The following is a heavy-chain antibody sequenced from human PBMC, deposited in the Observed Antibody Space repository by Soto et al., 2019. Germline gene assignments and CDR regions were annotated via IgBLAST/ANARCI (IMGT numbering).Heavy chain of an antibody. CDR1: GGSISGGCYY. Sequence: TLSLTCPVSGGSISGGCYYWIWIRQHPGKGLEWIGYIYYSGSTYYNPSLKSRVTISVDTSKNQFSLKLSSVTAEDTAVYYCARADGDSYNWFDPWGQGTLVPSPQ. CDR2: IYYSGST. D-gene: IGHD4-17*01. J-gene: IGHJ5*02. CDR3: ARADGDSYNWFDP. V-gene: IGHV4-31*03.